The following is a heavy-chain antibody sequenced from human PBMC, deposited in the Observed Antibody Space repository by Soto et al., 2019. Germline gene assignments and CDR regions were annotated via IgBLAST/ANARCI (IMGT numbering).Heavy chain of an antibody. Sequence: PSETLSLTCTVSGGSISSYYWSWIRQPPGKGLEWIGYIYYSGSTNYNPSLKSRVSISIDTSKNQFSLKLSSVTAADTAVYYCGRAYDYYFDYGGQGPRVMVS. CDR1: GGSISSYY. CDR3: GRAYDYYFDY. V-gene: IGHV4-59*01. CDR2: IYYSGST. D-gene: IGHD3-3*01. J-gene: IGHJ4*02.